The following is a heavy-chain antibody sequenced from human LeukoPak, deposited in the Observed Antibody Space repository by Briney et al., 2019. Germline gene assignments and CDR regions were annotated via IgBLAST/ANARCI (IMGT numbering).Heavy chain of an antibody. D-gene: IGHD2-15*01. Sequence: GGSLRLSCAASGFTFSSYGMHWVRQAPGKGLEWVAFIRYDGSKKYYADSVKGRFTISRDNSKNTLYLQMNSLRAEDTAVYYCAKDEARYCSGGSCYYFDYWGQGTLVTVSS. V-gene: IGHV3-30*02. CDR3: AKDEARYCSGGSCYYFDY. CDR2: IRYDGSKK. CDR1: GFTFSSYG. J-gene: IGHJ4*02.